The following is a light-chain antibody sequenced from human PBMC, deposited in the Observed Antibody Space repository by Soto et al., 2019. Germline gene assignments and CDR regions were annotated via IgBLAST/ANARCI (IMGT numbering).Light chain of an antibody. Sequence: EIVLTQSPATLSLSPGERATLSCRASQSVSSYLAGYQQKPGQAPRLLIYDASNRATGIPARFSGSGSGTDFTLTISSLEPEDFAVYYCQQRSNWPPVITFGQGTRLEIK. CDR3: QQRSNWPPVIT. J-gene: IGKJ5*01. CDR2: DAS. CDR1: QSVSSY. V-gene: IGKV3-11*01.